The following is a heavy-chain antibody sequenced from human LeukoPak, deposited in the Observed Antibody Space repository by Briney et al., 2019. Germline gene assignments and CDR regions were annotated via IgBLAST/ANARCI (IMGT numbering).Heavy chain of an antibody. J-gene: IGHJ4*02. CDR1: GGSISSGSYY. CDR2: IYYSGST. Sequence: SETLSLTCTVSGGSISSGSYYWSWIRQPPGKGLEWIGYIYYSGSTNYNPSLKSRVTISVDTSKNQFSLKLSSVTAADTAVYYCARLLTGTTHERFDYWGQGTLVTVSS. V-gene: IGHV4-61*01. D-gene: IGHD1-20*01. CDR3: ARLLTGTTHERFDY.